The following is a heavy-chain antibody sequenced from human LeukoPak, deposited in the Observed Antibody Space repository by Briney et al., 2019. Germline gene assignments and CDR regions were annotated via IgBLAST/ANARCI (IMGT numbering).Heavy chain of an antibody. CDR2: IYYSGST. J-gene: IGHJ4*02. CDR1: AGAISNRELY. V-gene: IGHV4-39*01. D-gene: IGHD1-1*01. Sequence: SETLSLTCTVSAGAISNRELYWGWVRQPPRKGLEWIAMIYYSGSTYSNPSLKSRVTISVDTSKNQFSLKVRSVTAADSAVYFCARLAGHHNNGRSDFWGQGVLVSVSS. CDR3: ARLAGHHNNGRSDF.